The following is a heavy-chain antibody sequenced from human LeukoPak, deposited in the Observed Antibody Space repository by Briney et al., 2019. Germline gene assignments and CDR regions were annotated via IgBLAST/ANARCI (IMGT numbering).Heavy chain of an antibody. V-gene: IGHV4-34*01. CDR1: GGSFSGYY. CDR3: ARIIAVAGLFYFDY. J-gene: IGHJ4*02. Sequence: SETLSLTCAVYGGSFSGYYWSWIRQPPGKGLGWIGEIYHSGSTNYNPSLKSRVTISVDKSKNQFSLKLSSVTAADTAVYYCARIIAVAGLFYFDYWGQGTLVTVSS. CDR2: IYHSGST. D-gene: IGHD6-19*01.